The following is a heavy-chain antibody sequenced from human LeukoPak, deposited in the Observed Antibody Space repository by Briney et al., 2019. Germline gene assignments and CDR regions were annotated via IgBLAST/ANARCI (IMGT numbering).Heavy chain of an antibody. CDR3: ASTRSGSYFDY. Sequence: PGGSLRLSCAASGFTVSSNYMSWVRQAPGKGLEWVSVIYSGGSTYYADSVKGRFTISRDNSKNTLYLQMNSLRAEDRAIYYCASTRSGSYFDYWGQGTLVTVSS. CDR1: GFTVSSNY. V-gene: IGHV3-66*01. J-gene: IGHJ4*02. CDR2: IYSGGST. D-gene: IGHD3-3*01.